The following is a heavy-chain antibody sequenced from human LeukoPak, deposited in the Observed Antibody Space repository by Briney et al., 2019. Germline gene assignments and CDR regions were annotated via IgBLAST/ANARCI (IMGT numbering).Heavy chain of an antibody. CDR3: ATENRGGYFDY. J-gene: IGHJ4*02. CDR2: IIPIFGTA. V-gene: IGHV1-69*06. D-gene: IGHD1-14*01. Sequence: SVKVSCKASGGTFSSYAISWVRQAPGQGLEWMGGIIPIFGTANYAQKFQGRVTMTEDTSTDTAYMELSSLRSEDTAVCYCATENRGGYFDYWGQGTLVTVSS. CDR1: GGTFSSYA.